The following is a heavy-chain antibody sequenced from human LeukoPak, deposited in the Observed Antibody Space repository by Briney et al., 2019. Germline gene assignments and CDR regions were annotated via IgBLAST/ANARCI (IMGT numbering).Heavy chain of an antibody. CDR3: AREPCSGGSCPYGMDV. Sequence: GGSLRLSCAASGFTFSSYSMNWVRQAPGKGLEWVSSISSSSSYIYYADSVKGRFTISRDNAKNSLYLQMNSLRAEDTAVYYCAREPCSGGSCPYGMDVWGQGTTVTVSS. V-gene: IGHV3-21*01. J-gene: IGHJ6*02. D-gene: IGHD2-15*01. CDR2: ISSSSSYI. CDR1: GFTFSSYS.